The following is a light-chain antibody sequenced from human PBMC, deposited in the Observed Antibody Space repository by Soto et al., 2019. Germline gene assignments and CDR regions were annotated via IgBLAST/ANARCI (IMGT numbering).Light chain of an antibody. J-gene: IGKJ1*01. CDR1: QNIERW. CDR2: DVS. CDR3: QQYQSDTWT. Sequence: DIHMTQSPSTVSASVGDRVIITCRASQNIERWQAWYQQKPGKARQLLLYDVSSVHRGVPSRFSGSGSATEFILTISDLQPDDFATYYCQQYQSDTWTFGQGTKVDIK. V-gene: IGKV1-5*01.